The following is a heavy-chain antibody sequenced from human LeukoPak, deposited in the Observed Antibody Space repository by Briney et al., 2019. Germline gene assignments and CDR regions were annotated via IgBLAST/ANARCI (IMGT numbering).Heavy chain of an antibody. CDR2: ISSGGGTT. J-gene: IGHJ4*02. V-gene: IGHV3-64*04. CDR1: GFTFSSYA. CDR3: ARDFH. D-gene: IGHD2/OR15-2a*01. Sequence: GGSLRLSCSASGFTFSSYAMHWVRQAPGKGLDYVSAISSGGGTTYYADSVKGRFTISRDNARNSLYLQMNSLRAEDTAVYYCARDFHWGQGTLVTVSS.